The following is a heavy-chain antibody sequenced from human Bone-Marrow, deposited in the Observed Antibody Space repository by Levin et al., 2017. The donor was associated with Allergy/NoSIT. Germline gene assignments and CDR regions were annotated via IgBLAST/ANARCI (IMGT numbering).Heavy chain of an antibody. D-gene: IGHD1/OR15-1a*01. CDR2: ITNDGSST. CDR1: GFTFSNYW. Sequence: GGSLRLSCAASGFTFSNYWMHWVRQAPGKGLVYISRITNDGSSTSHADSVRGRFTISRDNAKNTLYLQMTSLRGEDTAVYYCGRGQTTIDNWGQGTLVTVSS. J-gene: IGHJ4*02. V-gene: IGHV3-74*01. CDR3: GRGQTTIDN.